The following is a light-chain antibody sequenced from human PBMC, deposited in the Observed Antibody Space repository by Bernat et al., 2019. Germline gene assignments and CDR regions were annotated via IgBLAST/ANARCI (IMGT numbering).Light chain of an antibody. CDR1: QSISSY. CDR3: QQSYSTPPT. Sequence: DIQMTQSPSSLSASVGDRVTITCRASQSISSYLNWYQQNPGKAPKLLIYAASSLQSAVPSRFSGSGSGTDFTLTISSLQPEDFATYYCQQSYSTPPTFGGGSKLEIK. CDR2: AAS. J-gene: IGKJ4*01. V-gene: IGKV1-39*01.